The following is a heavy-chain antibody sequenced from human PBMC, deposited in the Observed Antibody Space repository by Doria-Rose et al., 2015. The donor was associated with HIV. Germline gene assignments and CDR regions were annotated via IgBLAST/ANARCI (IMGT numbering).Heavy chain of an antibody. CDR2: IFSDDER. D-gene: IGHD6-13*01. CDR3: ARIKSSRWYHKYYFDF. Sequence: QVQLVQSGPVLVKPTETLTLTCTALGVSLSSPGMGVSWIRQPPGKVLEWLANIFSDDERSYKTSLKSRLTISRGTSKSRVVLTMTDMDPVDTATYYCARIKSSRWYHKYYFDFWGQGTLVIVSA. V-gene: IGHV2-26*01. CDR1: GVSLSSPGMG. J-gene: IGHJ4*02.